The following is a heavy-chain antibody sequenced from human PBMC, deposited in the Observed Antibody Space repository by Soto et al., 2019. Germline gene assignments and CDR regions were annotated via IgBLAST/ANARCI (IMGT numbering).Heavy chain of an antibody. CDR1: GFTFSSYG. CDR3: ARGRQGGYYYYGMDV. V-gene: IGHV3-33*01. CDR2: IWYDGSNK. J-gene: IGHJ6*02. Sequence: GGSLRLSCAASGFTFSSYGMHWVRQAPGKGLEWVAVIWYDGSNKYYADSVKGRFTISRDNSKNTLYLQMNSLRAEDTAVYYCARGRQGGYYYYGMDVWGQGTTVTVSS.